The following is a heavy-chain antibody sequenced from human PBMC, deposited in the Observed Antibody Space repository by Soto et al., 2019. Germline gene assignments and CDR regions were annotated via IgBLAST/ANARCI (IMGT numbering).Heavy chain of an antibody. CDR2: MNPDSGKT. CDR3: ARAPDYGDFGRWFDP. CDR1: GYTFTHFD. J-gene: IGHJ5*02. D-gene: IGHD4-17*01. Sequence: QVQLVQSGAEVRKPGASVKVSCKASGYTFTHFDINWGRKAPGPGLEWMGWMNPDSGKTAYAEKFRGRVTMTRNTSMSTAYMELTSLTSEDTAVYYCARAPDYGDFGRWFDPWGQGTQVIVSS. V-gene: IGHV1-8*01.